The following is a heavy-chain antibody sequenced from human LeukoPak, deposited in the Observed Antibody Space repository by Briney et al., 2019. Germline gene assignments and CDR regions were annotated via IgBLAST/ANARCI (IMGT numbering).Heavy chain of an antibody. CDR1: GGSISNKY. CDR2: IYYSGST. J-gene: IGHJ3*02. D-gene: IGHD3/OR15-3a*01. Sequence: SETLSLTCTVSGGSISNKYWSWIRQPPGKGLEWIGYIYYSGSTNYNPSLKSRVTILVDTSKNQFSLKLSSVTAADTAVYYCARWGLVLDAFDIWGQGTMVTVSS. CDR3: ARWGLVLDAFDI. V-gene: IGHV4-59*01.